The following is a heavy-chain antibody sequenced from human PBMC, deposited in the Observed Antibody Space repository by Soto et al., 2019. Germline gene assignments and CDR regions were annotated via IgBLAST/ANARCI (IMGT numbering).Heavy chain of an antibody. D-gene: IGHD3-22*01. Sequence: QVQLQQWGAGLLKPSETLSLTCAVYGGSFRAHYWSWIRQPPGQGLEWNGEVNNRGSTNSNPSLKSRLAISADTSKNQFSLKPTAVTAAVAAVYYCARGISMKVMIQKDAHDKYHFDSWGQGTLVTVSS. CDR1: GGSFRAHY. J-gene: IGHJ4*02. V-gene: IGHV4-34*01. CDR2: VNNRGST. CDR3: ARGISMKVMIQKDAHDKYHFDS.